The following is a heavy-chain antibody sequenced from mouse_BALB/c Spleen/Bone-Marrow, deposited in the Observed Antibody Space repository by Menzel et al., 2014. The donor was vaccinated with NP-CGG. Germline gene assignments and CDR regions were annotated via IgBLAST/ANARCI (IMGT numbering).Heavy chain of an antibody. Sequence: VQLQQSGTALARPGASVKMSCKASGYSFTSYWMHWVKQRPGQALEWIGAFYPGNSDTTYNQKFKGKAKLTAVTSASTAYMELSSLTNEDSAVYYCTFLVKEDFAYWGQGTLVTVSA. CDR3: TFLVKEDFAY. D-gene: IGHD2-10*02. V-gene: IGHV1-5*01. J-gene: IGHJ3*01. CDR2: FYPGNSDT. CDR1: GYSFTSYW.